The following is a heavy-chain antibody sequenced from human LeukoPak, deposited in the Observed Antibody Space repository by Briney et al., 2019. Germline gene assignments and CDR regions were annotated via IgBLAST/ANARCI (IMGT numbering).Heavy chain of an antibody. J-gene: IGHJ4*02. CDR1: GFTFSSYA. CDR3: AASLGAAVAISGLDY. CDR2: ISGSGGST. D-gene: IGHD2-2*02. Sequence: GGSLRLSCAASGFTFSSYAMSWVRQAPGKGLEWVSAISGSGGSTYYADSVKGRFTISRDNSKNTLYLQMNSLRAEDTAVYYCAASLGAAVAISGLDYWGQGTLVTVSS. V-gene: IGHV3-23*01.